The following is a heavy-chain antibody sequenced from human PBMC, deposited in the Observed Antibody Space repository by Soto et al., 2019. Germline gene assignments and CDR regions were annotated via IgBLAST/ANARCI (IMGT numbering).Heavy chain of an antibody. J-gene: IGHJ4*02. CDR1: GFTFSNYG. CDR3: ATDVSRSWYGPDY. D-gene: IGHD6-13*01. CDR2: ISNDGNYK. V-gene: IGHV3-30*03. Sequence: PGGSLRLSCAASGFTFSNYGMQWVRQAPGKGLEWVAVISNDGNYKHHADSVKGRFTISRDNSKNTLYLQMNSLGAEDTAVYYCATDVSRSWYGPDYWGQGTLVTVSS.